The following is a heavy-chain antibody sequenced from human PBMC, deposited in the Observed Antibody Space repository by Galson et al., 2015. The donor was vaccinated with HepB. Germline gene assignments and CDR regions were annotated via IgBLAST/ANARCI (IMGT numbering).Heavy chain of an antibody. J-gene: IGHJ5*02. CDR2: IRESGGST. CDR3: WKDGIASRCPANWFDP. V-gene: IGHV3-23*01. Sequence: SLRLSCAASGFTFSRYAMSWVRQAPGKGLEWVSAIRESGGSTYYADSVKGRFTIIRDNSKNTLYLQMNSLRADDTAVYYCWKDGIASRCPANWFDPWGQGTLVTVSS. D-gene: IGHD6-6*01. CDR1: GFTFSRYA.